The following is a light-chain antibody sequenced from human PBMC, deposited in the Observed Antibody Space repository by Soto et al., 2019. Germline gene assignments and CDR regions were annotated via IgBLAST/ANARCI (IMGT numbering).Light chain of an antibody. CDR3: QQSYSTPRT. CDR2: AAS. Sequence: PSSLSASVGDRVTITCRASQSISSYLNWYQQKPGKAPKLLIYAASSLQSGVPSRFSGSGSGTDFTLTISSLQPEDFATYYCQQSYSTPRTFGQGTKVDIK. J-gene: IGKJ1*01. CDR1: QSISSY. V-gene: IGKV1-39*01.